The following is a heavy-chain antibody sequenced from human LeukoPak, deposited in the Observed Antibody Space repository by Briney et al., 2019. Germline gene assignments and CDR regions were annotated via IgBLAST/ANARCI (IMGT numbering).Heavy chain of an antibody. V-gene: IGHV3-53*04. CDR1: GFTVSSNY. CDR2: IYSGGST. D-gene: IGHD6-19*01. Sequence: QPGGSLRLSCAASGFTVSSNYMSWVRQAPGKGLEWVSVIYSGGSTYYADSVKGRFTISRHNSKNTLYLQMNSLRAEDTAVYYCARVVAGSRNRHFDYWGQGTLVTVSS. CDR3: ARVVAGSRNRHFDY. J-gene: IGHJ4*02.